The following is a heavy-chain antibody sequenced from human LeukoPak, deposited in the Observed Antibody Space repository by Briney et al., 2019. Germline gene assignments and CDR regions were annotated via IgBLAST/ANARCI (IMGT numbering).Heavy chain of an antibody. J-gene: IGHJ4*02. V-gene: IGHV4-59*08. D-gene: IGHD6-19*01. CDR1: GGSISSYY. Sequence: SETLSLTCTVSGGSISSYYWSWIRQPPGKGLEWIGYIYYSGSTNYNPSLKSRVTISVDTSKNQFSLKLSSVTAADTAVYYCARGIGSGWYLVEYFDYWGQGTLVTVSS. CDR2: IYYSGST. CDR3: ARGIGSGWYLVEYFDY.